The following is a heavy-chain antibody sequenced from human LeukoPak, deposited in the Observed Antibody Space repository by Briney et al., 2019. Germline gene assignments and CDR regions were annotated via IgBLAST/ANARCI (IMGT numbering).Heavy chain of an antibody. D-gene: IGHD3-16*02. J-gene: IGHJ4*02. CDR2: IKQDGSER. CDR1: GFTFSSYW. V-gene: IGHV3-7*01. Sequence: GGSLRLSCAASGFTFSSYWMSWVRQAPGKGLEWVANIKQDGSERYYVDSVKGRFTISRDNAKDSVYLQMNSLRAEDTAVYYCARCRYRPLRDFWGQGILVTVSS. CDR3: ARCRYRPLRDF.